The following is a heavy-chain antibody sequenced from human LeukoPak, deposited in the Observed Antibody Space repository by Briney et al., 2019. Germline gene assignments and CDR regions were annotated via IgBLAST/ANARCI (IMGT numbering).Heavy chain of an antibody. CDR1: GYTFTSYG. CDR3: ARDRLYSSSWYPSDAFDI. D-gene: IGHD6-13*01. J-gene: IGHJ3*02. CDR2: ISAYNGNT. V-gene: IGHV1-18*01. Sequence: ASVKGSCKASGYTFTSYGISWVRQAPGQGLEWMGWISAYNGNTNYAQKLQGRVTMTTDTSTSTAYMELRSLRSDDTAVYYCARDRLYSSSWYPSDAFDIWGQGTMVTVSS.